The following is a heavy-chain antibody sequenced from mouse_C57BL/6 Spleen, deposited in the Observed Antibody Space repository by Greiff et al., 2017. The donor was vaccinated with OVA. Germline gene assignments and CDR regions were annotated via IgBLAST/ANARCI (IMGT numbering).Heavy chain of an antibody. J-gene: IGHJ4*01. CDR1: GFAFTNYF. CDR2: INPGSGGT. V-gene: IGHV1-54*01. CDR3: ARSEGTFYYAMDY. Sequence: VQLQQSGAELVRPGTSVKVSCKASGFAFTNYFIEWVKQRPGQGLEWIGVINPGSGGTNYTEKFQGKATLTADKSSSTAYMQLSSLTSEDSEVYFCARSEGTFYYAMDYWGQGTSVTVSS.